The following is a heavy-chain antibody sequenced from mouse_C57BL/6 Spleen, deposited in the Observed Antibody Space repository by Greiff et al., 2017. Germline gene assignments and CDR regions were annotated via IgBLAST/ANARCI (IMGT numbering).Heavy chain of an antibody. D-gene: IGHD2-4*01. CDR1: GFTFSDYG. J-gene: IGHJ2*01. Sequence: EVKLVESGGGLVKPGGSLKLSCAASGFTFSDYGMHWVRQAPEKGLEWVAYISSGSSTIYYADTVKGRFTISRDNAKNTLFLQMTSLRSEDTAMYYCARTGIYDYDGDYFDYWGQGTTLTVSS. CDR2: ISSGSSTI. V-gene: IGHV5-17*01. CDR3: ARTGIYDYDGDYFDY.